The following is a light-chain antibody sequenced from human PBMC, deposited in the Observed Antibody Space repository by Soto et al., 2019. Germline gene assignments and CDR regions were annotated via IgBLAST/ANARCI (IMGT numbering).Light chain of an antibody. CDR3: TSYTSSTTRV. CDR2: EVT. J-gene: IGLJ1*01. CDR1: SSDVGGYNY. V-gene: IGLV2-14*01. Sequence: QSALTQPASVSGSPGQSIAISCTGSSSDVGGYNYVSWYQQHPGKAPQLIIYEVTNRPSGVSNRFSGSKSGNTASLTISGLQAEDEADYYCTSYTSSTTRVFRTGTKVTVL.